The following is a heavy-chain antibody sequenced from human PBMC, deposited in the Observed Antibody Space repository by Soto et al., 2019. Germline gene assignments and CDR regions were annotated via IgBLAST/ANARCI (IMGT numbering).Heavy chain of an antibody. CDR3: AKLRDFVVLPAGILDY. CDR1: GFTFSSYV. CDR2: ISGGGDTT. J-gene: IGHJ4*02. D-gene: IGHD2-8*01. Sequence: PGGSLRLSCAASGFTFSSYVISWIRLSPGKGLEWVSVISGGGDTTYYTPSVKGRFTISRDDFRNTLYLQMNSLRTEDTAIYYCAKLRDFVVLPAGILDYWGPGTLVTVSS. V-gene: IGHV3-23*01.